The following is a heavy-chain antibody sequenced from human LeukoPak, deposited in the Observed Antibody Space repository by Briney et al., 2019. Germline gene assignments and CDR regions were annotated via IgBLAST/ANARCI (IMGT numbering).Heavy chain of an antibody. D-gene: IGHD3-3*01. V-gene: IGHV3-11*04. CDR3: AREVWSGYSYFDY. Sequence: GGSLRLSCAASGFTFSDYYMSWIRQAPGKGLEWVSYISSSGSTIYYADSVKGRFTISRDNAKNSLYLQMNSLRAEDTAVYYCAREVWSGYSYFDYWGQGTLVTVSS. J-gene: IGHJ4*02. CDR1: GFTFSDYY. CDR2: ISSSGSTI.